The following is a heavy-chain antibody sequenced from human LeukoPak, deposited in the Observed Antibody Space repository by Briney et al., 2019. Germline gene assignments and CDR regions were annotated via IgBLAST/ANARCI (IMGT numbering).Heavy chain of an antibody. CDR1: GFPFSSYA. CDR3: AKRFYGSGNYYAFDS. D-gene: IGHD3-10*01. V-gene: IGHV3-23*01. CDR2: ISGGGDSK. J-gene: IGHJ4*02. Sequence: GGSLRLSCAASGFPFSSYAMSWLRQAPGKGLEWVSSISGGGDSKFYPDSVKGRFTISRDNSKNTLYLQMNSLRAEDTAVYYCAKRFYGSGNYYAFDSWGQGTLVIVSS.